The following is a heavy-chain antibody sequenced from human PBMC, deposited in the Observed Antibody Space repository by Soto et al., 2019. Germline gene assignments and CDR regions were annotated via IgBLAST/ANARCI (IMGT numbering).Heavy chain of an antibody. D-gene: IGHD3-22*01. CDR1: GYSFSAYY. V-gene: IGHV1-2*02. J-gene: IGHJ4*02. CDR2: INPISGGT. Sequence: RASVKVSCKTSGYSFSAYYVHWVRQAPGQGLEWMGWINPISGGTHYAQKFQGRVTMTRDTSINIAFLELSRLTSDDTAVYYCASSGCRPARPSTLDYWGQGTLVTVSS. CDR3: ASSGCRPARPSTLDY.